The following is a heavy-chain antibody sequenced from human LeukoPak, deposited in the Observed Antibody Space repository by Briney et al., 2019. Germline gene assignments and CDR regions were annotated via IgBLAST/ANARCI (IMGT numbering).Heavy chain of an antibody. D-gene: IGHD3-16*02. V-gene: IGHV3-73*01. J-gene: IGHJ4*02. CDR1: GFTFSGSA. Sequence: GGSLRLSCAASGFTFSGSAMHWVRQASGKGLEWVGRIRSKANSYATAYAASVKGRFTISRDGSKNTAYLQMNSLKTEDTAVYYCTRQPFGGVIDPFYFDYWGQGTLVTVSS. CDR3: TRQPFGGVIDPFYFDY. CDR2: IRSKANSYAT.